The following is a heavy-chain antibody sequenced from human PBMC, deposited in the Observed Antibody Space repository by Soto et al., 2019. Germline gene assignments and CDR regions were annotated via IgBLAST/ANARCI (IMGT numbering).Heavy chain of an antibody. D-gene: IGHD4-17*01. CDR3: AREATVVTPGNYFDY. CDR2: IIPIFGTA. CDR1: GGTFSSYA. Sequence: SVKVSCKASGGTFSSYAISWVRQAPGQGLEWMGGIIPIFGTANYAQKFQGRVTITADESTSTAYMELSSLRSEDTAVYYCAREATVVTPGNYFDYWGQGTLVTVSS. V-gene: IGHV1-69*13. J-gene: IGHJ4*02.